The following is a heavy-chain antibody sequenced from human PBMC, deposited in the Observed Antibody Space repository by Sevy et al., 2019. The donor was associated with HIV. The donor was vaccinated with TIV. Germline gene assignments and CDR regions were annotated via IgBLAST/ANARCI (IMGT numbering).Heavy chain of an antibody. V-gene: IGHV1-24*01. CDR2: FDPEDGET. Sequence: ASVKVSCKVSGYTLTELSMHWVRQAPGKGREWMGGFDPEDGETIYAQKFQGRVTMTEDTSTDTAYMELSSLRSEDTAVYYCAKGRYYYDSSGYYYTSRGNWFDYWGQGTLVTVSS. J-gene: IGHJ4*02. CDR1: GYTLTELS. D-gene: IGHD3-22*01. CDR3: AKGRYYYDSSGYYYTSRGNWFDY.